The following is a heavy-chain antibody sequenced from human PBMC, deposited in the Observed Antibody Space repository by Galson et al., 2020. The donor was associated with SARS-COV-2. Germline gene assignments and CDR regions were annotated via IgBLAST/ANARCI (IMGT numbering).Heavy chain of an antibody. Sequence: GGSLRLSCAASGFTFSSYGMHWVRQAPGKGLEWVAVISYDGSNKYYADSVKGRFTIPRDNSKNTLYLQMNSLRAEDTAVYYCAKGVLVLLWFGELDYWGQGNLVTVSS. D-gene: IGHD3-10*01. CDR3: AKGVLVLLWFGELDY. V-gene: IGHV3-30*18. CDR2: ISYDGSNK. CDR1: GFTFSSYG. J-gene: IGHJ4*02.